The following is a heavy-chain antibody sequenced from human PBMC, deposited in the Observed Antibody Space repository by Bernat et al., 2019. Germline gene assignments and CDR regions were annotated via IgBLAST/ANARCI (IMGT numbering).Heavy chain of an antibody. CDR3: ARFVSGYCSGGSCYRGTGWFDP. J-gene: IGHJ5*02. D-gene: IGHD2-15*01. Sequence: QVQLVQSGAEVKKPGASVKVSCKASGYTFTGYYMHWVRQAPGQGLEWMGWINPNSGGTNYAQKFKGWVTMTRDTSISTAYMELSRLRSDDTAVYYCARFVSGYCSGGSCYRGTGWFDPWGQGTLVTVSS. CDR2: INPNSGGT. V-gene: IGHV1-2*04. CDR1: GYTFTGYY.